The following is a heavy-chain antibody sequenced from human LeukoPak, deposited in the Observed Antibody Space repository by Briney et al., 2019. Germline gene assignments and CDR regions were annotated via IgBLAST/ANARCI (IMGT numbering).Heavy chain of an antibody. D-gene: IGHD1-26*01. CDR2: INAGNGYT. CDR1: GYTFTGYY. Sequence: ASVKVSCKASGYTFTGYYMHWVRQAPGQGLEWMGWINAGNGYTKSSQKFQGRVTITRDTSATTAYMELSSLRSEDTAVYYCAREGYSGSSSFDYWGQGTLVTVSS. J-gene: IGHJ4*02. V-gene: IGHV1-3*01. CDR3: AREGYSGSSSFDY.